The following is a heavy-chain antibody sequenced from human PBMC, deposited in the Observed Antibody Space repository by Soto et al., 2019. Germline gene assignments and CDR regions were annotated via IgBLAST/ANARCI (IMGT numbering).Heavy chain of an antibody. CDR3: ASRDPGTSVDY. Sequence: RSLTCAVYGGSFSGYYWSWIRQPPGKGLEWIGEINHSGSTNYNPSLKSRVTISVDTSKNQFSLKVTSLTAADTAVYYCASRDPGTSVDYWGQGTLVTVSS. CDR1: GGSFSGYY. J-gene: IGHJ4*02. CDR2: INHSGST. V-gene: IGHV4-34*01. D-gene: IGHD1-7*01.